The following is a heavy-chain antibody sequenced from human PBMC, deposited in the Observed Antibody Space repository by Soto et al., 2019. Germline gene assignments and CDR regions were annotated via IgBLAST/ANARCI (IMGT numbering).Heavy chain of an antibody. V-gene: IGHV3-23*01. CDR2: ISGSGSSS. Sequence: GGSLRLSCAASGFTFSSYAMSWVRQAPGKGLGWVSSISGSGSSSYYAESVKGRFIISRDNSKNTLYLQMNSLRADDTAIYYCAKGSFSQTSGPYYFDFWGQGTLVTVSS. CDR1: GFTFSSYA. J-gene: IGHJ4*02. CDR3: AKGSFSQTSGPYYFDF. D-gene: IGHD6-19*01.